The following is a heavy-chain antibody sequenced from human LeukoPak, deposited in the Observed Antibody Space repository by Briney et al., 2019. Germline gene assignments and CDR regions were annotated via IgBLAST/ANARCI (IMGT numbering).Heavy chain of an antibody. CDR1: GFTFSTYS. D-gene: IGHD3-10*01. CDR3: ARVLYSYGSGYFDY. CDR2: ISSSSSYI. J-gene: IGHJ4*02. Sequence: GGSLRLSCAASGFTFSTYSINWVRQAPGKGLEWVSSISSSSSYISYADSVKGRFTISRDNAKNSLYLQMNSLRAEDTAVYYCARVLYSYGSGYFDYWGQGTLVTVSS. V-gene: IGHV3-21*04.